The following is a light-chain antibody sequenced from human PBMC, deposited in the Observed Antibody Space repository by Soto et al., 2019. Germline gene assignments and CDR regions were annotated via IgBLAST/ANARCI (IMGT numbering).Light chain of an antibody. Sequence: EIVFTQSPGTLSLSPGERATLSCRASQSVSSSYLAWYQRKPDQAPRLILYGASSRANGIPDRFSGSGSGTDFTLTISRLEPEDFAVYYCQQYGSSPQDTFGQGTKVDIK. J-gene: IGKJ1*01. V-gene: IGKV3-20*01. CDR3: QQYGSSPQDT. CDR2: GAS. CDR1: QSVSSSY.